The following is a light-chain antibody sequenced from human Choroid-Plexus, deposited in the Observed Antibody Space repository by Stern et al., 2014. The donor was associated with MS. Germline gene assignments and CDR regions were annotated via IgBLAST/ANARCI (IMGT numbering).Light chain of an antibody. CDR3: QQYHSLPFT. J-gene: IGKJ3*01. CDR1: QDISDH. Sequence: DIVMTQSPSSLSASVGDRVTITCQASQDISDHLNWYQQKPGIAPNLLIYDASKMETRVPSRFSGSGSGTDFTFTISSLQPEDIATYFCQQYHSLPFTFGPGTTVDIK. CDR2: DAS. V-gene: IGKV1-33*01.